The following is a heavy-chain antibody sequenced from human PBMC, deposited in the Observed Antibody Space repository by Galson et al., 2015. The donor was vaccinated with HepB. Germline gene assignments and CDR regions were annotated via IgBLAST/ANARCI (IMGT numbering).Heavy chain of an antibody. J-gene: IGHJ3*01. D-gene: IGHD6-19*01. CDR3: ARGGRTIAVPGTGGSFDF. CDR1: GDSVSSNNAA. V-gene: IGHV6-1*01. Sequence: CAISGDSVSSNNAAWNWIRQSPSRGLEWLGRTYYRSKWYNDYAVSVKSRITINPDTSKNQFSLHLNSVTPEDTAVYYCARGGRTIAVPGTGGSFDFWGQGTMVTVSP. CDR2: TYYRSKWYN.